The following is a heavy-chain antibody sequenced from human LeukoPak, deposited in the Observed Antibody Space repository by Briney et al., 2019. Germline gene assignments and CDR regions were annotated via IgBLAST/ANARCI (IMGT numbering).Heavy chain of an antibody. V-gene: IGHV1-69*04. CDR1: GGTFSSYA. J-gene: IGHJ4*02. CDR3: ATDDYSYFDY. CDR2: TIPILGIA. Sequence: SVKVSCKASGGTFSSYAISWVRQAPGQGLEWMGRTIPILGIANYAQKFQGRVTITADKSTSTAYMELSSLRSEDTAVYYCATDDYSYFDYWGQGTLVTVSS. D-gene: IGHD5-12*01.